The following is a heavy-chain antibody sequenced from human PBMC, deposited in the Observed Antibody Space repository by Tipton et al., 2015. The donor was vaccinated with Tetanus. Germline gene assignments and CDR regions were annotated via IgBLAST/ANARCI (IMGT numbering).Heavy chain of an antibody. V-gene: IGHV3-11*04. CDR1: GFKFGDFC. CDR2: VSSSGSII. D-gene: IGHD1-1*01. CDR3: ASGSTLDY. J-gene: IGHJ4*02. Sequence: GSLRLSCAASGFKFGDFCMSWIRQAPGKGLEWLAHVSSSGSIIHYADSVKDRFTISRDNAKNSVFLQMNSLTAADTAVYYCASGSTLDYWGQGTLVTVSS.